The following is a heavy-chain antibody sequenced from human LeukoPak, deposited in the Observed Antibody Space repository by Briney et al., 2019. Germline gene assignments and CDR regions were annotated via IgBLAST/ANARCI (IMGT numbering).Heavy chain of an antibody. Sequence: LSQTLSLTCTVSGGSISSGDYYWSWIRQPPGKGLEWIGYIYYSGSTYYNPSLKSRVTISVDTSKNQFSLKLSSVTAADTAVYYCARDKWLRSTYFDYWGQGTLVTVSS. CDR3: ARDKWLRSTYFDY. D-gene: IGHD5-12*01. V-gene: IGHV4-30-4*08. CDR2: IYYSGST. J-gene: IGHJ4*02. CDR1: GGSISSGDYY.